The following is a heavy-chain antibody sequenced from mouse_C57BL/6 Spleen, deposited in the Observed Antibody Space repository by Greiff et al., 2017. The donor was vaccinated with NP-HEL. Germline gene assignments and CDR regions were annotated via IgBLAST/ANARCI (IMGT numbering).Heavy chain of an antibody. D-gene: IGHD2-3*01. CDR1: GYTFTSYG. J-gene: IGHJ4*01. CDR3: ARGDGYYHYAMDY. CDR2: IYPRSGNT. Sequence: MQLQQSGAELARPGASVKLSCKASGYTFTSYGISWVKQRTGQGLEWIGEIYPRSGNTYYNEKFKGKATLTADKSSSTAYMELRSLTSEDSAVYFCARGDGYYHYAMDYWGQGTSVTVSS. V-gene: IGHV1-81*01.